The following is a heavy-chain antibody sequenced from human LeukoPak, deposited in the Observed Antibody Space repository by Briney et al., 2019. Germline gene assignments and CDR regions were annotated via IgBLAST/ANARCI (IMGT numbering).Heavy chain of an antibody. CDR1: DGSISSYY. V-gene: IGHV4-59*01. CDR3: ARARYGYCSSTSCYLDAFDI. J-gene: IGHJ3*02. CDR2: IYYSGST. Sequence: SETLSLTCKVSDGSISSYYWNWIRQPPGKGLEWIGYIYYSGSTNYNPSLKSRVTISVDTSKNQFSLKLSPVTAADTAVYYCARARYGYCSSTSCYLDAFDIWGQGTMVTVSS. D-gene: IGHD2-2*01.